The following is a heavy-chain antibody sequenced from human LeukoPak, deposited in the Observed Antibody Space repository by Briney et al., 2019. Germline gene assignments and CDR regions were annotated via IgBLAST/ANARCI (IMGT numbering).Heavy chain of an antibody. V-gene: IGHV3-30*03. D-gene: IGHD3-10*01. CDR1: GFTFSAYS. CDR2: ISYDGSNK. CDR3: ASTYYGSGSYWGRFDY. J-gene: IGHJ4*02. Sequence: GGSLRLSCAASGFTFSAYSINWVRQAPGKGLEWVAVISYDGSNKYYADSVKGRFTISRDNSKNTLYLQMNSLRAEDTAVYYCASTYYGSGSYWGRFDYWGQGTLVTVSS.